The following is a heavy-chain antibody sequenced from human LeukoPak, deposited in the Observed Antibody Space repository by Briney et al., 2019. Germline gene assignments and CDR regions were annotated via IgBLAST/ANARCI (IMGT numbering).Heavy chain of an antibody. D-gene: IGHD3-22*01. CDR1: GYSISSGYY. Sequence: PSETLSLTCNVSGYSISSGYYWGWIRQPPGKGLEYIGSIFHTGSADYNPSLKSRVTISVDTSKNQFSLKLSSVTAADTAVYYCASLTTAEAFDIWGQGTMVTVSS. J-gene: IGHJ3*02. CDR3: ASLTTAEAFDI. CDR2: IFHTGSA. V-gene: IGHV4-38-2*02.